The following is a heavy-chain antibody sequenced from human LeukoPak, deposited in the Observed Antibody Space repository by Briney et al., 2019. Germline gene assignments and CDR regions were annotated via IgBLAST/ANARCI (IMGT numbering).Heavy chain of an antibody. D-gene: IGHD2-15*01. Sequence: ASVKVSCKASGYTFTAYYIHWVRQAPGQGLEWMGRINPNSGGTNCAQNFQGRVTMTRDTSITTAYMELNKLTSDDTAVYYCAREENCSGGICYYYWGQGTLVTVSS. J-gene: IGHJ4*02. CDR3: AREENCSGGICYYY. CDR1: GYTFTAYY. V-gene: IGHV1-2*06. CDR2: INPNSGGT.